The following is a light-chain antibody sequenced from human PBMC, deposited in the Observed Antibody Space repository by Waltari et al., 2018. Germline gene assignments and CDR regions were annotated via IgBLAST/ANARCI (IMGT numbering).Light chain of an antibody. CDR3: VLSMGSGIWV. CDR1: SGPVSTTYY. CDR2: DTN. J-gene: IGLJ3*02. Sequence: QTVVTQAPSLSVSPGGTVTLTCGLSSGPVSTTYYPSWYQQAPGQAPRTLIFDTNTRSSGVPDRFSGSILDNKAALTITGAQADDESDYYCVLSMGSGIWVFGGGTKLTGL. V-gene: IGLV8-61*01.